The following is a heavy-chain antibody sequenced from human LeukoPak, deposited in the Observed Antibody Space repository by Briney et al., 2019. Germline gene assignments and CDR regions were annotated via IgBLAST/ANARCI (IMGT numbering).Heavy chain of an antibody. J-gene: IGHJ4*02. CDR1: GFTFSSYA. Sequence: PGGFLRLSCAASGFTFSSYAMSWVRQAPGKGLEWVSAISGSGGSTYYADSVKGRFTISRDNSKNTLYLQMNSLRAEDTAVYYCAKDNFRGISPQDYWGQGTLVTVSS. V-gene: IGHV3-23*01. CDR3: AKDNFRGISPQDY. D-gene: IGHD3-16*01. CDR2: ISGSGGST.